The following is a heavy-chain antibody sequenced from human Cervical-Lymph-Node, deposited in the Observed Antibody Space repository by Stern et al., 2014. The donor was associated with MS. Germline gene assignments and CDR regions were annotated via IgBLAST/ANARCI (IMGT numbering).Heavy chain of an antibody. V-gene: IGHV4-59*01. CDR2: IHYSGST. D-gene: IGHD2-8*01. J-gene: IGHJ4*02. CDR3: ARGRMYHFDS. CDR1: GGSITSYY. Sequence: QLQLQESGPGLVKPSESLSLTCTVSGGSITSYYCSWIRQSPGKGLEWIGYIHYSGSTAYNPSLKSRVTISVDSSKNQFSLRLSSATAADTAVYYCARGRMYHFDSWGQGTLVTVSS.